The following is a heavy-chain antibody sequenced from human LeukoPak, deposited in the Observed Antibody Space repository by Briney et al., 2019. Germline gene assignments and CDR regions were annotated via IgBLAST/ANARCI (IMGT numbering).Heavy chain of an antibody. CDR1: GFTFSSYA. CDR3: AKGGYCSSTSCLGSDGWFDP. Sequence: GGSLRLSCAVSGFTFSSYAMSWVRQAPGKGLQWVSTISGSGGSTYYADSVKGRFTISRDNSKNTLYLQMKSLRAEDTAVYYCAKGGYCSSTSCLGSDGWFDPWGQGTLVTVSS. J-gene: IGHJ5*02. V-gene: IGHV3-23*01. CDR2: ISGSGGST. D-gene: IGHD2-2*03.